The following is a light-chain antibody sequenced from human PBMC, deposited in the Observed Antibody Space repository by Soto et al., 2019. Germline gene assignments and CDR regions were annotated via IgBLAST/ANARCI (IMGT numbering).Light chain of an antibody. Sequence: QSVLTQPPSASGSPGQSVTISCTGTSSDVGTYKYVSWYQQHPGKAPKLMIYEVTKRPSGVPDRFSGSKSGNTASLTVSGLQAEDEADYYCSSYTGSTNYVFGTGPKVTVL. CDR3: SSYTGSTNYV. V-gene: IGLV2-8*01. J-gene: IGLJ1*01. CDR1: SSDVGTYKY. CDR2: EVT.